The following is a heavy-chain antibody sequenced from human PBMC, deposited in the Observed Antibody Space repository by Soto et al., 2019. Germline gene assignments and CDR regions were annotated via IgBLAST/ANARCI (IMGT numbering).Heavy chain of an antibody. J-gene: IGHJ6*02. CDR2: FYWDDDK. Sequence: QITLKESGPTLVKPTQTLTLTCTFSGFSLSTTGVGVGWIRQPPGTALEWLALFYWDDDKSYNPYMKSRLTITKDTAKNQVVLTMTNMDPVDTATYYCVQSRFGGDCLQAYSSHSYYGLDVWGQGTTITVSS. CDR3: VQSRFGGDCLQAYSSHSYYGLDV. CDR1: GFSLSTTGVG. D-gene: IGHD2-21*01. V-gene: IGHV2-5*02.